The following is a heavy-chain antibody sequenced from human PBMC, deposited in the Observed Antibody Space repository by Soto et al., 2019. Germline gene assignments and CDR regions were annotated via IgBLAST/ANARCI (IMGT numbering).Heavy chain of an antibody. D-gene: IGHD4-17*01. CDR1: GFTFNTYW. CDR3: AKIPTTVHPFDY. CDR2: IKEDGSDK. J-gene: IGHJ4*02. Sequence: HPGGSLRLSCVASGFTFNTYWMSWVRQAPGKGLEWVANIKEDGSDKYYVDSVKGRFTISRDNAKNLLYLQMNSLRAEDTAVYYCAKIPTTVHPFDYWGQGTLVTVSS. V-gene: IGHV3-7*03.